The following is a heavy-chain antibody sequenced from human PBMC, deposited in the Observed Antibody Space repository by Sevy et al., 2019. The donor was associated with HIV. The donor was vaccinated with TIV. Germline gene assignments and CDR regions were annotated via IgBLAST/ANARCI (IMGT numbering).Heavy chain of an antibody. V-gene: IGHV3-23*01. D-gene: IGHD3-10*01. Sequence: GGSLRLSCAASGFTFSSYAMSWVRQAPGKGLEWVSAISGSGGSTYYADSVKGRFTISRDNSKNTRYLQMNSLRAEDTAVYYCAKDRREITMVRGVIGDPFDYWGQGTLVTVSS. J-gene: IGHJ4*02. CDR1: GFTFSSYA. CDR3: AKDRREITMVRGVIGDPFDY. CDR2: ISGSGGST.